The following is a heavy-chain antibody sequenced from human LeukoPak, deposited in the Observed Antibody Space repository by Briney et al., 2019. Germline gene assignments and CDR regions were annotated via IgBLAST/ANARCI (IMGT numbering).Heavy chain of an antibody. CDR3: ARVKAVAGTLPHLLDY. V-gene: IGHV4-34*01. Sequence: SETLSLTCAVYGGSFCGYYWSWIRQPPGKGLEWIGEINHRGSTSYNPSLKSRLTISKDKFKNQFSLKLTSVTVADTAVYFCARVKAVAGTLPHLLDYWGQGTLVTVSS. CDR1: GGSFCGYY. D-gene: IGHD6-19*01. CDR2: INHRGST. J-gene: IGHJ4*01.